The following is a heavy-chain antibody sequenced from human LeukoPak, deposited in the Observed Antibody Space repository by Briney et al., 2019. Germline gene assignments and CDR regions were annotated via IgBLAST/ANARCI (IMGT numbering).Heavy chain of an antibody. D-gene: IGHD2-15*01. J-gene: IGHJ6*02. CDR3: AGFPGAATFSYYYYGMDV. CDR2: INPNSGGT. V-gene: IGHV1-2*02. CDR1: GYTFTGYY. Sequence: ASVKVSCKASGYTFTGYYMHWVRQAPGQGLEWMGWINPNSGGTNYAQKFQGRVTMTRDTSISTAYMELSRLRSDDTAVYYCAGFPGAATFSYYYYGMDVWGQGTTVTVSS.